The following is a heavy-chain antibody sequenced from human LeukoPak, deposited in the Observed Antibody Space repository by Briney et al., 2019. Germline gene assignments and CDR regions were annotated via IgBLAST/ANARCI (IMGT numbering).Heavy chain of an antibody. CDR1: GFTFSSYA. J-gene: IGHJ4*02. CDR3: AKDLGSRKKRYYYDSSGYMYYFDY. D-gene: IGHD3-22*01. CDR2: ISGSGGST. V-gene: IGHV3-23*01. Sequence: GGSLRLSCAAPGFTFSSYAMSWVRQAPGKGLEWVSAISGSGGSTYYADSVKGRFTISRDNSKNTLYLQMNSLRAEDTAVYYCAKDLGSRKKRYYYDSSGYMYYFDYWGQGTLVTVSS.